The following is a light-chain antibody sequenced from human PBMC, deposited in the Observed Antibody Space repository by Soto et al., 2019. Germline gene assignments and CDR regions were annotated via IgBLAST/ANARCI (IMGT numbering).Light chain of an antibody. J-gene: IGKJ4*01. CDR2: GAS. CDR3: QHYNNWPLT. CDR1: QSVSSSY. V-gene: IGKV3-15*01. Sequence: EIVLTQSPGTLSLSPGERATLSCRASQSVSSSYLAWYQQKPGQAPRLLIYGASSRATGIPARFSGGGSGTEFTLTISSLQSEDFAVYYCQHYNNWPLTFGGGTKVDIK.